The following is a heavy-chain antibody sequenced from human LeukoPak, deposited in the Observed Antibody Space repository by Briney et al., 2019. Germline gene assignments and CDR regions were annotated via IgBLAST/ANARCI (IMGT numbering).Heavy chain of an antibody. D-gene: IGHD3-9*01. V-gene: IGHV3-23*01. Sequence: GGSLRLSCAASGFTFSSYAMSWVRQAPGKGLEWVSAISGSGGSTYYADSVKGRFTISRDNSKNTLYLQMNSLRAEDTAVYYCAKDALRYFDWLYYFDYWGQGTLVTVSS. CDR1: GFTFSSYA. J-gene: IGHJ4*02. CDR2: ISGSGGST. CDR3: AKDALRYFDWLYYFDY.